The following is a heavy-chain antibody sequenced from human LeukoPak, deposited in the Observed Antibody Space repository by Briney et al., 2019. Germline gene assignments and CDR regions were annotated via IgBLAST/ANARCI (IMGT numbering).Heavy chain of an antibody. CDR2: ISSSSSTI. V-gene: IGHV3-48*01. Sequence: GGSLRLSCAASGFTFSNYNMNWVRQAPGRGLEWVSYISSSSSTIYYADSVKGRFTISRDNAKNSLYLQMNSLRAEDTAVYYCARDPPSGTTDFQHWGQGTLVTVSS. J-gene: IGHJ1*01. CDR3: ARDPPSGTTDFQH. D-gene: IGHD1-7*01. CDR1: GFTFSNYN.